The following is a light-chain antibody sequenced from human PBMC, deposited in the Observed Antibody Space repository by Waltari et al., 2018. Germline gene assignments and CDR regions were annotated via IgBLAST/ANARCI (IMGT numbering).Light chain of an antibody. V-gene: IGKV1-12*01. J-gene: IGKJ1*01. CDR2: AAS. Sequence: DIQMTQSPSSLSASVGDRVTITCQASQGISNWLAWYQQKPGKAPNLLIYAASSLQSGVPSRFSASGSGTEFTLTIRSLQPGDFATYYCQQYNSYPRTFGQGTKVEIK. CDR1: QGISNW. CDR3: QQYNSYPRT.